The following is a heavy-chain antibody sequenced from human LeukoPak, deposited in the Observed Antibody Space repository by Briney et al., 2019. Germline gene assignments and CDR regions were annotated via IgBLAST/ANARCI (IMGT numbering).Heavy chain of an antibody. J-gene: IGHJ4*02. V-gene: IGHV1-69*13. CDR3: ASQYSSSSEFSFDY. Sequence: ASVKVSCKASGGTFSSYAISWVRQAPGQGLEWMGGIIPIFGTANYAQKFQGRVTITADESTSTAYMELSSLRSEDTAVYYCASQYSSSSEFSFDYWGQGTLVTVSS. CDR1: GGTFSSYA. CDR2: IIPIFGTA. D-gene: IGHD6-6*01.